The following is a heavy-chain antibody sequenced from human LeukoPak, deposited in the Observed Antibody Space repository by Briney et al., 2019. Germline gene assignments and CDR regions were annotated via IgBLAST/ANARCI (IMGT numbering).Heavy chain of an antibody. V-gene: IGHV1-2*02. Sequence: ASVKVSCKASGYTFTGYYMHWVRQAPGQGLEWMGWINPNSGGTNYAQKFQGRVTMTRDTSISTAYMELSRLRSDDTAVYYCARDPAGLRLKGSYYYYMDVWGKGTTVTISS. CDR2: INPNSGGT. CDR1: GYTFTGYY. D-gene: IGHD5-12*01. CDR3: ARDPAGLRLKGSYYYYMDV. J-gene: IGHJ6*03.